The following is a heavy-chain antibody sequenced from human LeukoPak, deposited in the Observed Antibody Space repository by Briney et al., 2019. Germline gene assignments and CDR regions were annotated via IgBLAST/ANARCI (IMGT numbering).Heavy chain of an antibody. J-gene: IGHJ3*02. V-gene: IGHV3-13*01. CDR3: ATGRSRGWSYAFDI. Sequence: GGSLRLSCAASGVTFSSHDMHWVRQVTGKSLEWVSAIGTLADTFYLDSVKGRFTISRENAKNSLYLQMNSLRAGDTAVYFCATGRSRGWSYAFDIWGRGTMVTVSS. CDR1: GVTFSSHD. D-gene: IGHD6-19*01. CDR2: IGTLADT.